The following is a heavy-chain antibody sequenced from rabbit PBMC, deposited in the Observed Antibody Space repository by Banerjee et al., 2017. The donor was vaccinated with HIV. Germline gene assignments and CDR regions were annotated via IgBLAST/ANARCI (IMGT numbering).Heavy chain of an antibody. V-gene: IGHV1S40*01. J-gene: IGHJ4*01. Sequence: QSLEESGGGLVQPEGSLTLTCTASGFDLSRYYMCWVRQAPGKGLEWIGCIVSGSSGRTYYASWAKGRFTISKTSSTTVTLQMTSLTAADTATYFCARGYTGYGYVNLWGQGTLVTVS. CDR1: GFDLSRYY. CDR2: IVSGSSGRT. D-gene: IGHD6-1*01. CDR3: ARGYTGYGYVNL.